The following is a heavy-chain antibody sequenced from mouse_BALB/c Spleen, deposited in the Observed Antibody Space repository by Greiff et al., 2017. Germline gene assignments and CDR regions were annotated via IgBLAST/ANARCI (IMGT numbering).Heavy chain of an antibody. CDR2: IDPETGGT. V-gene: IGHV1-15*01. CDR3: TNDYDNDYDMDY. CDR1: GYTFTDYD. D-gene: IGHD2-4*01. J-gene: IGHJ4*01. Sequence: VQLQQSGAELVRPGASVTLSCKASGYTFTDYDMHWVKQTPVHGLEWIGAIDPETGGTAYTPKFKGKATLTADKSSSTAYMELRSLTSEVSAVYYCTNDYDNDYDMDYWGQGTSVTVSS.